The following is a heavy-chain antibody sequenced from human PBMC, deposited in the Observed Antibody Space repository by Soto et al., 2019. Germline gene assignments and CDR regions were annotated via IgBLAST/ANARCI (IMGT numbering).Heavy chain of an antibody. V-gene: IGHV3-30-3*01. D-gene: IGHD3-22*01. Sequence: QVQLVESGGGVVQPGRSLRLYCAASGFTFSSYAMHWVRQAPGKGLEWVAVISYDGSNKYYADTVKGRFTISRDNSKNTLYLQMNSLRAEDTAVYYCARSPGYYDSSGYPQFDYWGQGTLVTVSS. CDR2: ISYDGSNK. J-gene: IGHJ4*02. CDR1: GFTFSSYA. CDR3: ARSPGYYDSSGYPQFDY.